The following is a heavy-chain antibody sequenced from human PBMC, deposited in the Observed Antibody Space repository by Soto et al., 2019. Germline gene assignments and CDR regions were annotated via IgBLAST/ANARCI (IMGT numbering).Heavy chain of an antibody. CDR1: GFTFSSYA. V-gene: IGHV3-30-3*01. CDR2: ISYDGSNK. D-gene: IGHD3-22*01. J-gene: IGHJ1*01. Sequence: GGSLRLSCAASGFTFSSYAMHWVRQAPGKGLEWVAVISYDGSNKYYADSVRGRFTISRDNSKNTLYLQMNSLRAEDTAVYYCARLTTTYYYDSSGSTQHWGQGTLVTVSS. CDR3: ARLTTTYYYDSSGSTQH.